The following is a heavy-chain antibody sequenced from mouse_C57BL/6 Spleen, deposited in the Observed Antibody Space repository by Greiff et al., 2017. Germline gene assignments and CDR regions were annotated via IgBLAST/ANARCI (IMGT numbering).Heavy chain of an antibody. CDR1: GYTFTSYW. CDR2: IDPSDSET. D-gene: IGHD2-12*01. V-gene: IGHV1-52*01. Sequence: QVQLQQPGAELVRPGSSVKLSCKASGYTFTSYWMHWVKQRPIQGLEWIGNIDPSDSETHYNQKFKDKATLTVDKSSSTAYMQLSSLTSEDSAVYYCARSAYYTPFDYWGQGTTLTVSS. J-gene: IGHJ2*01. CDR3: ARSAYYTPFDY.